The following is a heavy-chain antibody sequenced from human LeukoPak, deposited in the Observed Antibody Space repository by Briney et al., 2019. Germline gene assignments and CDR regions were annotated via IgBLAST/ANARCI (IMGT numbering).Heavy chain of an antibody. V-gene: IGHV4-30-4*01. Sequence: PSETLSLTCTVSGGSISSGDYYWSWIRQPPGKGLEWIGYIYYSGSTYYNLSLKSRVTISVDTSKNQFSLKLSSVTAADTAVYYCARYSSGWRSWFDPWGQGTLVTVSS. CDR1: GGSISSGDYY. J-gene: IGHJ5*02. CDR2: IYYSGST. D-gene: IGHD6-19*01. CDR3: ARYSSGWRSWFDP.